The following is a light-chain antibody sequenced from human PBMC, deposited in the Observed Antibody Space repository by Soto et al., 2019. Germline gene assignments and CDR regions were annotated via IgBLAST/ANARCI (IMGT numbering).Light chain of an antibody. J-gene: IGLJ1*01. CDR1: SSDVGYYNY. Sequence: QSALTQPASVSASPGQSITMSCTGTSSDVGYYNYVSWYQQHPGKAPKLMIYDVSNRPSGVSNRFSGSKSGNTASLTISGLQTEDEADYYCSSYTTSSTYVFGSGTKLTVL. CDR3: SSYTTSSTYV. V-gene: IGLV2-14*03. CDR2: DVS.